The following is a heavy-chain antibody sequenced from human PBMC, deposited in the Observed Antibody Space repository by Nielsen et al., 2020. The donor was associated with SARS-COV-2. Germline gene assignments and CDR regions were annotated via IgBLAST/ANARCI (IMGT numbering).Heavy chain of an antibody. CDR1: GFTFSSYA. CDR2: ISGSGGST. CDR3: AKPIGYCSSTSCYTAFDY. D-gene: IGHD2-2*02. V-gene: IGHV3-23*01. Sequence: GGSLRLSCAASGFTFSSYAMSWVRQAPGKGLEWVSAISGSGGSTYYADSVKGRFTISRDNSKNTLYLQMNSLGAEDTAVYYCAKPIGYCSSTSCYTAFDYWGQGTLVTVSS. J-gene: IGHJ4*02.